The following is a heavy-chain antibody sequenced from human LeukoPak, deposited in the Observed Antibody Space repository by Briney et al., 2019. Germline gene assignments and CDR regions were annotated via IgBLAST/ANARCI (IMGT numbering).Heavy chain of an antibody. CDR3: ERGRITGSHDWFDP. CDR1: GYTFTRYD. D-gene: IGHD1-20*01. J-gene: IGHJ5*02. CDR2: MNPNNGNT. V-gene: IGHV1-8*03. Sequence: ASVKVSCKASGYTFTRYDMNWVRQATGQGLEWMGWMNPNNGNTGYTQKFQGRVTITRNTSISTAYMELSSLRSEDTAVYYCERGRITGSHDWFDPSGQGTLVTVSS.